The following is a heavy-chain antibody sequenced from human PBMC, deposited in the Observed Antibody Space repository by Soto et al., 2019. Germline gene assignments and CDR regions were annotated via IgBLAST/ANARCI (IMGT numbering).Heavy chain of an antibody. CDR3: VRSPDDSRYGLDV. CDR1: GYSFTDHY. CDR2: INPNTGVT. D-gene: IGHD2-15*01. Sequence: QAQLVQSGADVKKPGASVKVSCKASGYSFTDHYMHWVRQAPGQGLEWLGWINPNTGVTHFAQKFQGWVTMTRDTSINTAYMELTRLKSDDTAFYYCVRSPDDSRYGLDVWGQGTTVTVSS. V-gene: IGHV1-2*04. J-gene: IGHJ6*02.